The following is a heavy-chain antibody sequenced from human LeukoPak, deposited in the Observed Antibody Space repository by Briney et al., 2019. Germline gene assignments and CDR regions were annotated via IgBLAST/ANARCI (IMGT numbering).Heavy chain of an antibody. CDR1: GGTFSSYA. D-gene: IGHD3-3*01. V-gene: IGHV1-69*04. CDR2: IIPILGIA. CDR3: ARHGGISIFGVAQPGGAFDI. Sequence: SVKVSCKASGGTFSSYAISWVRQAPGQGLEWMGRIIPILGIANYAQKFQGRVTITTGESTSTAYMELSSLRSEDTAVYYCARHGGISIFGVAQPGGAFDIWGQGTMVSVSS. J-gene: IGHJ3*02.